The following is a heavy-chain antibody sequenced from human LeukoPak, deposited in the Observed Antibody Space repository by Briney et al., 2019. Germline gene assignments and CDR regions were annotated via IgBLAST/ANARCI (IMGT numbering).Heavy chain of an antibody. D-gene: IGHD3-16*02. J-gene: IGHJ4*02. CDR2: ISGSGGST. CDR1: GFTFSSYA. V-gene: IGHV3-23*01. Sequence: GGSLRLSCAASGFTFSSYAINWVRQAPGKGLEWVSAISGSGGSTYYADSVKGRFTISRDNSKNTLYLQMNSLRAEDTAVYYCAKDASNFYDYVWGSYRYPYYFDYWGQGTLVTVSS. CDR3: AKDASNFYDYVWGSYRYPYYFDY.